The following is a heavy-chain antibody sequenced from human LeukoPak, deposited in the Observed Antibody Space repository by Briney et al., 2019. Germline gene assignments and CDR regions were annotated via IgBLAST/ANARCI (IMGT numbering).Heavy chain of an antibody. Sequence: GGSLRLSCAASGFTFSSYWMSWVRQAPGKGLEWVANIKQDGSEKYYVDSVKGRFTISRDNAKNSLYLQMNSLRAEDTAVYYCARDPYSGSYPGAFGIWGQGTMVTVSS. J-gene: IGHJ3*02. CDR1: GFTFSSYW. CDR2: IKQDGSEK. CDR3: ARDPYSGSYPGAFGI. V-gene: IGHV3-7*01. D-gene: IGHD1-26*01.